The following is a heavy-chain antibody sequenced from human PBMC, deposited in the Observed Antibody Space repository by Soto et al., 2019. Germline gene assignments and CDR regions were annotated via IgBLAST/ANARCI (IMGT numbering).Heavy chain of an antibody. CDR2: INAGNGNT. CDR1: GYSFTYYA. J-gene: IGHJ4*02. CDR3: ARDPCNDGGCYSTAFGY. D-gene: IGHD2-8*01. Sequence: QVQLVQSGAEVKKPGASVKVSCKASGYSFTYYAIHWVRQAPRQRLEWMGWINAGNGNTKYSQKFQGRVTVTRDTSATPAYMELSSVRSEDTAVYYCARDPCNDGGCYSTAFGYWGQGTLVTVSS. V-gene: IGHV1-3*01.